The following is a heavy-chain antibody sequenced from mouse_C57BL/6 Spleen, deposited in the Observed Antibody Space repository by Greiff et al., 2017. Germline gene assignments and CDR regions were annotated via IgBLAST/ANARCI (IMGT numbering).Heavy chain of an antibody. CDR3: ARNYGNYAWFAY. Sequence: EVKLMESGGGLVKPGGSLKLSCAASGFTFSSYTMSWVRQTPEKRLEWVATISGGGGNTYYPDSVKGRFTISRDNAKNTLYLQMSSLRSEDTALYYCARNYGNYAWFAYWGQGTLVTVSA. CDR2: ISGGGGNT. CDR1: GFTFSSYT. J-gene: IGHJ3*01. D-gene: IGHD2-1*01. V-gene: IGHV5-9*01.